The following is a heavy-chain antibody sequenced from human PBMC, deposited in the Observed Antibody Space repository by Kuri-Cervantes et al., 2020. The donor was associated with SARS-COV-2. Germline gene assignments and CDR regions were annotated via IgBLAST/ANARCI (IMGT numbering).Heavy chain of an antibody. CDR1: GIIFSSYP. J-gene: IGHJ4*02. Sequence: GESLKISCVASGIIFSSYPMHWVRQAPGKGLEWVAVISFDGTNEDYADSVRGRFAISRDNSRDTLYLQMNSLRAEDTAVYYCAKDLAHSGSYYNHWGFDYWGQGTLVTVSS. CDR2: ISFDGTNE. CDR3: AKDLAHSGSYYNHWGFDY. V-gene: IGHV3-30*09. D-gene: IGHD1-26*01.